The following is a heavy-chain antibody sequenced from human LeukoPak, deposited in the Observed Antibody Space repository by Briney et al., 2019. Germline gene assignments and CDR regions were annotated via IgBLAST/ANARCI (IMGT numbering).Heavy chain of an antibody. V-gene: IGHV4-4*07. CDR1: GGSISSYY. CDR2: IYTSGST. J-gene: IGHJ4*02. CDR3: ARGSAVLSAFDY. Sequence: LETLSLTCTVSGGSISSYYWSWIRQPAGKGLEWIGRIYTSGSTNYNPSLKSRVTMSVDTSKNQFSLKLSSVTAADTAVYYCARGSAVLSAFDYWGQGTLVTVSS. D-gene: IGHD6-19*01.